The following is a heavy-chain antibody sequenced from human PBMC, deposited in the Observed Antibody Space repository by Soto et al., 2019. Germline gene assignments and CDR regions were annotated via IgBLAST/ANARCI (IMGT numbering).Heavy chain of an antibody. V-gene: IGHV3-30-3*01. J-gene: IGHJ4*02. Sequence: QVPLVESGGGVVQPGRSLRLSCAASGFTFSSYAMHWVRQAPGKGLEWVAVISYDGSNKYYADSVKGRFTISRDNSKNTLYLQMNSLRAEDTAVYYCARFRRIAAAGTGFDYWGQGTLVTVSS. CDR1: GFTFSSYA. CDR3: ARFRRIAAAGTGFDY. D-gene: IGHD6-13*01. CDR2: ISYDGSNK.